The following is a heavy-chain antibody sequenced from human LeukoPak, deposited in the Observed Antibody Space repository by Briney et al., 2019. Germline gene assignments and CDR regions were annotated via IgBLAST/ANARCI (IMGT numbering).Heavy chain of an antibody. CDR3: AREDTAMVLPPYFDY. V-gene: IGHV4-30-4*07. D-gene: IGHD5-18*01. J-gene: IGHJ4*02. CDR1: GGSISSGGYS. CDR2: IYYSGST. Sequence: SETLSLTCAVSGGSISSGGYSWSWIRQPPGKGLEWMGYIYYSGSTYYNPSLKSRVAISVDTSKNQFSLKLSSVTAADTAVYYCAREDTAMVLPPYFDYWGQGTLVTVSS.